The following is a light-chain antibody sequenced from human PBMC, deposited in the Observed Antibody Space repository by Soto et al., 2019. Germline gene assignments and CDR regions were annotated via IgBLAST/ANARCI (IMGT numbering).Light chain of an antibody. J-gene: IGKJ3*01. V-gene: IGKV3-20*01. CDR1: QTVRNNY. CDR2: GVS. Sequence: EVVMTQSPGTLSLSPGERATLSCRASQTVRNNYLAWYQQKPGQAPRLLIHGVSSRATGIPDRFSGSGSGTDFILTISRLEPEDFAVYYCQQFGTSPLVTFGPGTKVDI. CDR3: QQFGTSPLVT.